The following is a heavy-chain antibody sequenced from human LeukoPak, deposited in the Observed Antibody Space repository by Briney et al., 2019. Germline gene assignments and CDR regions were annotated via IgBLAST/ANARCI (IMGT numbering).Heavy chain of an antibody. D-gene: IGHD3-3*01. CDR3: ARGKAIDFWSGYYSPYYYYGMDV. CDR1: GGSFSGYY. Sequence: SETLSLTCAVYGGSFSGYYWSWIRQPPGKGLEWIGEINHSGSTNYNPSLKSRVTISVDTSKNQFSLKLSSATAADTAVYYCARGKAIDFWSGYYSPYYYYGMDVWGQGTTVTVSS. CDR2: INHSGST. J-gene: IGHJ6*02. V-gene: IGHV4-34*01.